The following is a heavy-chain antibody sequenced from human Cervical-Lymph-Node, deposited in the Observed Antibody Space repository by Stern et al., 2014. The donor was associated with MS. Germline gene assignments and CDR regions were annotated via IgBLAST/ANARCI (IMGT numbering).Heavy chain of an antibody. J-gene: IGHJ5*02. D-gene: IGHD6-13*01. V-gene: IGHV4-4*02. CDR2: IYHAGTT. CDR3: VRALGSSSFRYWFDP. CDR1: GDSISSSNW. Sequence: QVQLQESGPGLVKPSGTLSLTCAVSGDSISSSNWWSWVRQSPGKGLEWVGDIYHAGTTNYNSTLKSRLTISADHSKNQFSLKLTSVTAADTAVYYCVRALGSSSFRYWFDPWGQGTLVMVSS.